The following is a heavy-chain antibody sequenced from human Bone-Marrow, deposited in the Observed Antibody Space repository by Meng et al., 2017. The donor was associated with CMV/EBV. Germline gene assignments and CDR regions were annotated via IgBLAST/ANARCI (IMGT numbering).Heavy chain of an antibody. V-gene: IGHV3-33*06. CDR2: ISYDGNYQ. J-gene: IGHJ1*01. CDR1: GFTFSSYG. D-gene: IGHD3-3*01. CDR3: AKGDFWNGYSEYFWY. Sequence: GESLKISCAASGFTFSSYGMFWARQAPGKGLEWLGVISYDGNYQHYADSVKGRFTISRDNSKNTMYLQMSSLRAEDTAVYYCAKGDFWNGYSEYFWYWGQGTLVTVSS.